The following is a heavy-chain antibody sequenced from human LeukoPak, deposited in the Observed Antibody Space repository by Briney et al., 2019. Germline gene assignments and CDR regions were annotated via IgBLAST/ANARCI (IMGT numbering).Heavy chain of an antibody. CDR3: ARDRSYSYCGMDV. CDR2: IYYSGST. CDR1: GGSISSGGYY. Sequence: SETLSLTCTVSGGSISSGGYYWSWIRQHPGKGLEWIGYIYYSGSTYYNPSLKSRVTISVDTSKNQFSLKLSSVTAADTAVYYCARDRSYSYCGMDVWGQGTTVTVSS. J-gene: IGHJ6*02. V-gene: IGHV4-31*03.